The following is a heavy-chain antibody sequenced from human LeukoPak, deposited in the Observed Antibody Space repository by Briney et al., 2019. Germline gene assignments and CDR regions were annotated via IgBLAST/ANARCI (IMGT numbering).Heavy chain of an antibody. Sequence: ASVKVSCKASGYTFTGYYMHWVRQAPGQGLEWMGWINPNSGGTNYAQKFQGRVTMTRDTSISTAYMELSRLRSDDTAVYYCAREGALPRLAARPFDYWGQGTLVTVSS. J-gene: IGHJ4*02. CDR2: INPNSGGT. CDR3: AREGALPRLAARPFDY. V-gene: IGHV1-2*02. D-gene: IGHD6-6*01. CDR1: GYTFTGYY.